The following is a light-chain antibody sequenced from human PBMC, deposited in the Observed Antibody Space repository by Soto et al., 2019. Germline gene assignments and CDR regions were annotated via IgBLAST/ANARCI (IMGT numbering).Light chain of an antibody. J-gene: IGKJ2*03. V-gene: IGKV1-5*03. CDR2: SAS. CDR1: QSVSRW. Sequence: EIQMTQSPSTLSLSVGDRVNITCRASQSVSRWLAWYQQKPGQAPRVMIYSASTLETGVPSRFSASGFGTACTITISSLQPDDFATYYWQQYSSFVYSFGGGTKLEI. CDR3: QQYSSFVYS.